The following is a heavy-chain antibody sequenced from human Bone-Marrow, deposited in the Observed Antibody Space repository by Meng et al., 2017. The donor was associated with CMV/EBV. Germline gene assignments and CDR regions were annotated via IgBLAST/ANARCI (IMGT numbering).Heavy chain of an antibody. CDR2: IYYSGST. CDR1: GGSISSTIYY. Sequence: GSLRLSCTVSGGSISSTIYYWSWIRQPPGKGLEWVGSIYYSGSTYYNPSLKSRVTISIDTSKNQFSLNLNSVTAADTAVYYCAREFTYYDFWSGYPNYYYGMDVWGQGTTVTVSS. V-gene: IGHV4-39*07. CDR3: AREFTYYDFWSGYPNYYYGMDV. D-gene: IGHD3-3*01. J-gene: IGHJ6*02.